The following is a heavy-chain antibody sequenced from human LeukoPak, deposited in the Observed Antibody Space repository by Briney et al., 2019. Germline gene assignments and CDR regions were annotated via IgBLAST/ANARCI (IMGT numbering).Heavy chain of an antibody. D-gene: IGHD2-2*01. J-gene: IGHJ4*02. V-gene: IGHV3-48*01. CDR1: GFTFSSYS. Sequence: GGSLRLSCAASGFTFSSYSMNWVRQTPGKGLEWISYIRSSSSTIYYADSVKGRFAISRENAKNSLYLQMDSLRAEDTAVYYCATGMWGYCSATSCPLDFWGQGTLVTVSS. CDR2: IRSSSSTI. CDR3: ATGMWGYCSATSCPLDF.